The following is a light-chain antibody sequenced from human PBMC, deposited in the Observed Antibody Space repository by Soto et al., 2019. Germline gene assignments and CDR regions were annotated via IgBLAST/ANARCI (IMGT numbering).Light chain of an antibody. CDR2: DAS. V-gene: IGKV1-5*01. CDR3: QQYNTYAT. Sequence: DIQLTQSPSTLSAAVGYNFTITCRASQNIRNLLAWYQQKPGKAPEPRIYDASTLKTGVPSRLSGSGSGSEFNFTITDLQPDDFATYFCQQYNTYATFGQGTRLEIK. CDR1: QNIRNL. J-gene: IGKJ5*01.